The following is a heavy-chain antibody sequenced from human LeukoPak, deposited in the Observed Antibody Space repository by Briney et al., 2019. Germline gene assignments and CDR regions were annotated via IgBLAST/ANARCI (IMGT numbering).Heavy chain of an antibody. CDR2: ISSSGSTI. D-gene: IGHD3-10*02. V-gene: IGHV3-11*04. J-gene: IGHJ6*04. CDR3: AELGITMIGGV. Sequence: GGSLRLSCEVPGITFSDAWMSWVRQAPGKGLEWVSYISSSGSTIYYADSVKGRFTISRDNAKNSLYLQMNSLRAEDTAVYYCAELGITMIGGVWGKGTTVTISS. CDR1: GITFSDAW.